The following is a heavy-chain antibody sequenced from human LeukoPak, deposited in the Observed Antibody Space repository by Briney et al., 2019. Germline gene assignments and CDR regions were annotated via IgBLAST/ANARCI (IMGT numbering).Heavy chain of an antibody. CDR3: ARNFADNDAFDI. J-gene: IGHJ3*02. CDR2: IIPIFGTA. D-gene: IGHD1-7*01. CDR1: GGTFSSYA. Sequence: ASVKVSCKASGGTFSSYAISWVRRAPGQGLEWMGGIIPIFGTANYAQKFQGRVTITADESTSTAYMELSSLRSEDTAVYYCARNFADNDAFDIWGQGTMVTVSS. V-gene: IGHV1-69*13.